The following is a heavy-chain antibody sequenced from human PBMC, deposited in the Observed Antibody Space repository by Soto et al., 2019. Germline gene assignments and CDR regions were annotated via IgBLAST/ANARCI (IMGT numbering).Heavy chain of an antibody. Sequence: VQLVESWGGGVQPGASLRLSCEASGFNFNGYGMHWVRQAPGKGREWVVVVYRDGSDQHYAGSVRCRFTISRDNSKNTLNPQMSSLRGDDTGTYYGARGQGGGDYINWLDFWGQGTLVTVSS. CDR2: VYRDGSDQ. J-gene: IGHJ5*01. CDR1: GFNFNGYG. V-gene: IGHV3-33*01. CDR3: ARGQGGGDYINWLDF. D-gene: IGHD4-17*01.